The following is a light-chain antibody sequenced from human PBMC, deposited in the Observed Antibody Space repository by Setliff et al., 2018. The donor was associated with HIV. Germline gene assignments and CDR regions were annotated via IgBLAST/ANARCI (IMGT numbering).Light chain of an antibody. Sequence: QSALTQPASVSGSPGQSITISCTGTSSDLGSYNLVSWYQQHPGKAPKLMIHEVSNRPSGVSNRFSGSKSGNTASLTISGLQAEDEADYYCSSYTSSSTLTFGTGTKVTVL. V-gene: IGLV2-14*02. CDR1: SSDLGSYNL. CDR2: EVS. CDR3: SSYTSSSTLT. J-gene: IGLJ1*01.